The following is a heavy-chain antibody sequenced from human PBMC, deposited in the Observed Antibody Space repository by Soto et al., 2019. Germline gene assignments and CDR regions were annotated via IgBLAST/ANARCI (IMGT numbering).Heavy chain of an antibody. CDR3: SRHLLSVSGPPGRVVPASINWFYT. Sequence: SETLSLTCTVSGGSISSSSYYWGWIRQPPGKGLEWIGSIYYSGSTYYNPSLKSRVTISVDTSKNQFSLKLSSATAADTAVHYCSRHLLSVSGPPGRVVPASINWFYTWGQGTRGSVSS. D-gene: IGHD2-2*02. J-gene: IGHJ5*02. V-gene: IGHV4-39*01. CDR1: GGSISSSSYY. CDR2: IYYSGST.